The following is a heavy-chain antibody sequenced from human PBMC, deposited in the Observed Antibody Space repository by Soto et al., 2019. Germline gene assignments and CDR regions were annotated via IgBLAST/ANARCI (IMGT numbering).Heavy chain of an antibody. CDR1: GGSSISSSYY. D-gene: IGHD6-13*01. Sequence: SETHSLTCTVSGGSSISSSYYWGWIRQPPGKGLEWIGSIYYSGSTYYNPSLKSRVTISVDTSKNQFSLKLSSVTAADTAVYYCARQSSSWYEVFDYWGQGTLVTVSS. J-gene: IGHJ4*02. CDR2: IYYSGST. CDR3: ARQSSSWYEVFDY. V-gene: IGHV4-39*01.